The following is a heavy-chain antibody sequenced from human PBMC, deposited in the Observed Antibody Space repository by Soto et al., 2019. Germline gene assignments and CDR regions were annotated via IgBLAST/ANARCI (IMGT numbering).Heavy chain of an antibody. CDR1: GFTFSSYG. Sequence: GGSLRLSCAASGFTFSSYGMHWVRQAPGKGLEWVAVISYDGSNKYYADSVKGRFTISRDNSKNTLYLQMNSLRAEDTAVYYCAKEGPAAMPPGCYYYGMDVWGQGTTVTVSS. D-gene: IGHD2-2*01. CDR3: AKEGPAAMPPGCYYYGMDV. CDR2: ISYDGSNK. V-gene: IGHV3-30*18. J-gene: IGHJ6*02.